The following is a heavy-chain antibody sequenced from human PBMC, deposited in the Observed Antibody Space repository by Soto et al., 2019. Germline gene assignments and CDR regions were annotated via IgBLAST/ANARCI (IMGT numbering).Heavy chain of an antibody. CDR2: ISYDGSNK. CDR3: AKDRGAYSRVNWFDP. Sequence: QVQLVESGGGVVQPGRSLRLSCAASGFTFSSYAMHWVRQAPGKGLEWVAVISYDGSNKYYADSVKGRFTISRDNSKNTLYLQMNSLRAEDTAVYYCAKDRGAYSRVNWFDPWGQGTLVTVSS. D-gene: IGHD6-13*01. V-gene: IGHV3-30-3*01. J-gene: IGHJ5*02. CDR1: GFTFSSYA.